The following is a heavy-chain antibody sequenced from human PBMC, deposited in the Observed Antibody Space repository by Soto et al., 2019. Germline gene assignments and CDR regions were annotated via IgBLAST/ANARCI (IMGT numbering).Heavy chain of an antibody. CDR1: GYTFTSYG. D-gene: IGHD2-2*01. J-gene: IGHJ6*02. V-gene: IGHV1-18*01. CDR3: ARVSIPVVPAAMEYYYYGMDV. CDR2: ISAYNGST. Sequence: QVQLVQSGAEVKKPGASVKVSCKASGYTFTSYGISWVRQAPGQGLEWMGWISAYNGSTNYAQKLQGRVTMTTDTSTSTAYMELRSLRSDDTAVYYCARVSIPVVPAAMEYYYYGMDVWGQGTTVTVSS.